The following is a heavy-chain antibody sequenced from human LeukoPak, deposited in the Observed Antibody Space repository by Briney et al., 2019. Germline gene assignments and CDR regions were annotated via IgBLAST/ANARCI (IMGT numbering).Heavy chain of an antibody. V-gene: IGHV4-4*02. CDR1: GGSISSSYW. CDR2: ISHSGST. CDR3: ASGSDSGSDPHSAFDI. D-gene: IGHD1-26*01. Sequence: PSETLSLTCGVSGGSISSSYWWSWVRQPPGKGLEWIGEISHSGSTNYNPSLKSRVTISVDTSKNQFSLKLSSVPAPDTAVYFFASGSDSGSDPHSAFDIWGQGTMVTVSS. J-gene: IGHJ3*02.